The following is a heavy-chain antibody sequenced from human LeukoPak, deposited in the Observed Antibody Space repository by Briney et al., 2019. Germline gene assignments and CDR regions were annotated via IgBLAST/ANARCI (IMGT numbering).Heavy chain of an antibody. Sequence: GGSLRLSCAASGFTFSSYSMNWVRQAPGKGLEWVSSISSSSSYIYYADSVKSRFTISRDNAKNSLYLQMNSLRAEDTAVYYCARDQDSSSWYYYWGQGTLVTVSS. CDR3: ARDQDSSSWYYY. CDR1: GFTFSSYS. J-gene: IGHJ4*02. D-gene: IGHD6-13*01. CDR2: ISSSSSYI. V-gene: IGHV3-21*01.